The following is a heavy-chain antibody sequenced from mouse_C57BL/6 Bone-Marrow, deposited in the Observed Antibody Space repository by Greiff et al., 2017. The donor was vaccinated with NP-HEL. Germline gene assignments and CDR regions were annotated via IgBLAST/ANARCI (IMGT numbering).Heavy chain of an antibody. CDR1: GYTFTDYY. CDR3: ARQFTTVVATNPWFAY. J-gene: IGHJ3*01. Sequence: QVQLQQSGPELVKPGASVKISCKASGYTFTDYYINWVKQRPGQGLEWIGWIFPGSGSTYYNEKFKGKATLTVDKSSSTAYMLLSSLTSEDSAVYFCARQFTTVVATNPWFAYWGQGTLVTVSA. D-gene: IGHD1-1*01. V-gene: IGHV1-75*01. CDR2: IFPGSGST.